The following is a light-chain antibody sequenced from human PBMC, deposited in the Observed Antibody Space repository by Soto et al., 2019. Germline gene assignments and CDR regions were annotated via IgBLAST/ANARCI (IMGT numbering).Light chain of an antibody. CDR3: HQYNDWPRT. V-gene: IGKV3D-15*01. J-gene: IGKJ1*01. Sequence: EIVMTQSPATLSLSPGERATLSCRASQSVGSSLAWFQQKPGQAPRLLFHGASTRATGIPARFTGSGSGTEFTLTISSLQSEDFAVYYCHQYNDWPRTFGQGTKVDIK. CDR2: GAS. CDR1: QSVGSS.